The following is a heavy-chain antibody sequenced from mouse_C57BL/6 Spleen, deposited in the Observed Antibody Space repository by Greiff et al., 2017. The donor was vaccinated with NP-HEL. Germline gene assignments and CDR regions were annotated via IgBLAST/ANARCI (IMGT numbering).Heavy chain of an antibody. CDR1: GFTFSSYA. CDR3: ARDKDLLRAMDY. J-gene: IGHJ4*01. D-gene: IGHD2-10*01. Sequence: EVQRVESGGGLVKPGGSLKLSCAASGFTFSSYAMSWVRQTPEKRLEWVATISDGGSYTYYPDNVKGRFTISRDNAKNNLYLQMSHLKSEDTAMYYCARDKDLLRAMDYWGQGTSVTVSS. CDR2: ISDGGSYT. V-gene: IGHV5-4*01.